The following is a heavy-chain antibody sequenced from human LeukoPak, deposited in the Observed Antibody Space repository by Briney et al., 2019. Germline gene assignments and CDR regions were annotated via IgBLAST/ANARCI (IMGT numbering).Heavy chain of an antibody. CDR3: ATGKVGYCSGGSCYKF. CDR1: GYTLTELS. CDR2: FDPEDGET. J-gene: IGHJ4*02. D-gene: IGHD2-15*01. V-gene: IGHV1-24*01. Sequence: ASVKVSCKVSGYTLTELSMHWVRQAPGKGLEWMGGFDPEDGETIYAQKFQGRVTMTEDTSTDTAYMELSSLRSEDSAVYYCATGKVGYCSGGSCYKFWGQGTLVTVSS.